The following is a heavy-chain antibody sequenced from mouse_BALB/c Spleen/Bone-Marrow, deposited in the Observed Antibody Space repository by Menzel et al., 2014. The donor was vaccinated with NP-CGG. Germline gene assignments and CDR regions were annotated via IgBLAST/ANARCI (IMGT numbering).Heavy chain of an antibody. J-gene: IGHJ3*01. CDR1: GFNIKDTY. CDR3: SRDYGGTAWFAY. Sequence: DVKLVESGAELVKPGASVKLSCTASGFNIKDTYMHWVKQRPEQGLEWIGRIDPASGDTKYDPKFQGKAAITGDTSSNTAYLQLSSLTSEDTAVYYCSRDYGGTAWFAYWGQGTLVTVSA. D-gene: IGHD1-1*01. CDR2: IDPASGDT. V-gene: IGHV14-3*02.